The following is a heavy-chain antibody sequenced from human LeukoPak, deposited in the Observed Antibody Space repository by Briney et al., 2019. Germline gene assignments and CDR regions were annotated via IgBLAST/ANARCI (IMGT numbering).Heavy chain of an antibody. CDR3: ARVWNRGWLDP. V-gene: IGHV4-61*02. Sequence: PSQTLSLTCTVSGGSISSGDYYWTWIRQPAGKGLEWIGRIHTGGSTNYKPSLQSRVTIAIDTSKNQFSLKLSSVTAADTAVYYCARVWNRGWLDPWGQGTLVTVSS. CDR2: IHTGGST. J-gene: IGHJ5*02. D-gene: IGHD7-27*01. CDR1: GGSISSGDYY.